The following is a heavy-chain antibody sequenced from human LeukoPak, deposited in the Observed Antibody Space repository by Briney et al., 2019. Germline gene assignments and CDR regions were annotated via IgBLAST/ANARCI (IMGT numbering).Heavy chain of an antibody. CDR3: ARVDGGSGSYGY. CDR1: GHTFTGYY. Sequence: GASVKVSCKASGHTFTGYYMHWMRQAPGQGLEGMGWINPNSGGTNYAQKFQGRVTMTRDTSISTAYMELSRLRSDDTAVYYCARVDGGSGSYGYWGQGTLVTVSS. V-gene: IGHV1-2*02. D-gene: IGHD3-10*01. CDR2: INPNSGGT. J-gene: IGHJ4*02.